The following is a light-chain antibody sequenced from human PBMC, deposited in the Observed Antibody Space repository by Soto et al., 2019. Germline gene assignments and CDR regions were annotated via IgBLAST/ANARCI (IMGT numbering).Light chain of an antibody. CDR3: QQYGSSHS. CDR1: QSVSNNN. V-gene: IGKV3-20*01. J-gene: IGKJ5*01. CDR2: HVS. Sequence: EIVLTQSPGTLSLAPGEGATLSCRASQSVSNNNLAWYQLKPGQAPRLLIYHVSNRATGIPDRFSGSGSGTDFTLTISRLEPEDIAVYYCQQYGSSHSFGQGTRLEIK.